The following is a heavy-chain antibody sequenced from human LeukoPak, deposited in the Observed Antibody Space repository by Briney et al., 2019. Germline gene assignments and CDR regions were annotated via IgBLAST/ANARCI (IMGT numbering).Heavy chain of an antibody. Sequence: SETLSLTCAVYGGSFSGHYWSWIRQPPGKGLEWIGEINHIGSTNYNPSLKSRVTISADTSNNQFSLKLSSVTAADTAVYYCASGNWGFDYWGQGTLVTVSS. J-gene: IGHJ4*02. D-gene: IGHD3-16*01. V-gene: IGHV4-34*01. CDR2: INHIGST. CDR1: GGSFSGHY. CDR3: ASGNWGFDY.